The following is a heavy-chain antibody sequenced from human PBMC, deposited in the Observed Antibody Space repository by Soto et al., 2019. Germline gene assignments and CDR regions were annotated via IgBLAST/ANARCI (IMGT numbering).Heavy chain of an antibody. V-gene: IGHV1-3*01. J-gene: IGHJ4*02. CDR3: ARPKVRGVTPFDY. Sequence: QVQRVQSGAEVKKPGASVKVSCKASGYTFTSYAMHWVRQAPGQRLEWMGWINAGNGNTKYSQKFQGRVTITRDTSESTAYMELSSLRSEDKAVYYCARPKVRGVTPFDYWGQGTLVTVSS. CDR2: INAGNGNT. D-gene: IGHD3-10*01. CDR1: GYTFTSYA.